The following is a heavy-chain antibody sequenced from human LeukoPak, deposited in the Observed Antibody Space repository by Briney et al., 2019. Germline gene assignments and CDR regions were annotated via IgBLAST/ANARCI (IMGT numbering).Heavy chain of an antibody. Sequence: GGSLRLSCGVSGFNFNSYWMSWVRQAPGKGLEWLSYISTTSTYTNYADSVKGRFTISRDNANNSLSLQMDSLRAEDTAVYYCARIKGYSSSPFDHWGQGILVTVSS. CDR1: GFNFNSYW. J-gene: IGHJ4*02. V-gene: IGHV3-11*06. CDR2: ISTTSTYT. D-gene: IGHD6-6*01. CDR3: ARIKGYSSSPFDH.